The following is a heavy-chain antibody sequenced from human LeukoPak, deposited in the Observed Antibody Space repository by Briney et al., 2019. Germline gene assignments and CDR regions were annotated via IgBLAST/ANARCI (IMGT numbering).Heavy chain of an antibody. J-gene: IGHJ4*02. D-gene: IGHD3-9*01. CDR1: GYTFTSYY. CDR2: INPSGGST. Sequence: GASVKVSCKASGYTFTSYYMHWVRQAPGQGLEWMGIINPSGGSTSYAQKFQGRVTMTRDTSTSTVYMELSSLRSEDTAVYYCAIDSTLSRGVVIGYSIYWGQGTLGTGSS. CDR3: AIDSTLSRGVVIGYSIY. V-gene: IGHV1-46*01.